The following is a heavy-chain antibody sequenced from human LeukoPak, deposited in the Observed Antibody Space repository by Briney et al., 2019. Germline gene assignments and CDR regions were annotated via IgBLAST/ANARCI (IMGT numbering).Heavy chain of an antibody. CDR2: IHSGGST. V-gene: IGHV3-53*01. CDR1: GFTVSSNY. Sequence: GGSLRLSCAASGFTVSSNYMSWVRQAPGKGLEWVSVIHSGGSTYYADSVKGRFTISRDNSKNTLYLQMNSLRAEDTAVYYCARVVATTLDAFDIWGQGTMVTVSS. D-gene: IGHD5-24*01. J-gene: IGHJ3*02. CDR3: ARVVATTLDAFDI.